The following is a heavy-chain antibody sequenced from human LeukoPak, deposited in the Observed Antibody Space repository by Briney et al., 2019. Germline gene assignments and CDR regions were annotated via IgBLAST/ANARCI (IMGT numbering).Heavy chain of an antibody. Sequence: SETLSLTCTVSGGSISSYYWSWIRQPPGKGLEWIGYIYYSGSTNYNPSLKSRVTISVDTSKNQFSLKLSSVTAADTAVYYCAGESPKSHDAFDIWGQGTMVTVSS. CDR1: GGSISSYY. CDR2: IYYSGST. CDR3: AGESPKSHDAFDI. J-gene: IGHJ3*02. V-gene: IGHV4-59*12.